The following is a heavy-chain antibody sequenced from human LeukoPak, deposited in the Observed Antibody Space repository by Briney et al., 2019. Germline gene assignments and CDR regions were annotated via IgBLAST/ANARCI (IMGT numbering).Heavy chain of an antibody. V-gene: IGHV3-23*01. J-gene: IGHJ4*02. CDR1: GFTFSNDA. CDR3: AKGSYYDSSGSFYFDY. D-gene: IGHD3-22*01. CDR2: ISGSGDNT. Sequence: GGSLRLSCVVSGFTFSNDAMGWVRQAPGKGLEWVSGISGSGDNTYYADSVKGRFTISRDNSKNTLYVQVNSLGTEDMAAYYCAKGSYYDSSGSFYFDYWGQGTLVTVSS.